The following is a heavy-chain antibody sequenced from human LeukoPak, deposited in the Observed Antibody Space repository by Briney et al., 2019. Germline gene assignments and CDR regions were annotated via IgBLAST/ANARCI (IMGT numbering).Heavy chain of an antibody. V-gene: IGHV1-2*02. CDR1: GYTFTGYY. CDR3: ATPLRGFGELLLLTH. D-gene: IGHD3-10*01. J-gene: IGHJ4*02. Sequence: EAPVKVSCKASGYTFTGYYMHWVRQAPGQGLECMGWINPNSGGTNYAQKFQGRVTMTRDTSISTAYMELSRLRSDDTAVYYCATPLRGFGELLLLTHWGQGTLVTVSS. CDR2: INPNSGGT.